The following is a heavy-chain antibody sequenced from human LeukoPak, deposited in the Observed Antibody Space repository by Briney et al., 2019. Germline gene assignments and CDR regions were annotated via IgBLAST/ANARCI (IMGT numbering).Heavy chain of an antibody. CDR1: GFTFSSYS. V-gene: IGHV3-21*01. D-gene: IGHD6-13*01. J-gene: IGHJ6*03. Sequence: GGSLRLSCAASGFTFSSYSINWVRQAPGKGLEWVSSISSSSSYIYYADSVKGRFTISRDNAKNSLYLQMNSLRAEDTAVYYCARDGAAAGSFRVYYYYYMDVWGKGTTVTVSS. CDR3: ARDGAAAGSFRVYYYYYMDV. CDR2: ISSSSSYI.